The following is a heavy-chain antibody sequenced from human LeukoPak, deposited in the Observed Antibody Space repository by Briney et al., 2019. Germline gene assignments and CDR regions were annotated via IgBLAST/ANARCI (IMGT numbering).Heavy chain of an antibody. V-gene: IGHV3-66*01. J-gene: IGHJ4*02. Sequence: PGGSLRLSCAASGFTVSNNYMNWVRQAPGKGLEWVSLIYSGGDTHYADSVKGRFTISRDSSKNTLYLQMNSLRADDTAVYYCAKAPGFSDFWGQGTLVTVSS. D-gene: IGHD7-27*01. CDR1: GFTVSNNY. CDR2: IYSGGDT. CDR3: AKAPGFSDF.